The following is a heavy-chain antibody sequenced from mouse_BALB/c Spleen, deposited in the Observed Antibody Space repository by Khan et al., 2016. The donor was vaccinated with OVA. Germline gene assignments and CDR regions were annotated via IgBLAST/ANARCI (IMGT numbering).Heavy chain of an antibody. J-gene: IGHJ3*01. CDR2: IDPSSSET. CDR3: ARAGCGSPFAY. Sequence: QVQLQESGPELVRPGASVKMSCKASGYTFTSFWIYWVKQRPGQGLEWIGMIDPSSSETRLNQKVKDKATLNVDKSSNTAYMQLSRLTSEDSAVSSCARAGCGSPFAYWGQGTLVTVSA. V-gene: IGHV1-61*01. D-gene: IGHD1-1*01. CDR1: GYTFTSFW.